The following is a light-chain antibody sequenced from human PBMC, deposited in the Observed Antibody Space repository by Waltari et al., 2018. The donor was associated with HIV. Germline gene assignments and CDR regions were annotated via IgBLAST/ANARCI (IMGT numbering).Light chain of an antibody. CDR1: SSDVGGYAY. V-gene: IGLV2-14*03. CDR2: EVS. CDR3: SSYTSSNTLV. J-gene: IGLJ3*02. Sequence: GQSITISCTGTSSDVGGYAYVSWYQQHPGKAPKLIIYEVSYRPSGSSHRFSASKSGNTASLTISGLQAEDEADYYCSSYTSSNTLVFGGGTKLTVL.